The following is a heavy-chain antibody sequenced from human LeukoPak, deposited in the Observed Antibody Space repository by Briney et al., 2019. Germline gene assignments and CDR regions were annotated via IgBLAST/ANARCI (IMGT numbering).Heavy chain of an antibody. V-gene: IGHV4-61*02. CDR3: AGQYSGSYSRYDWFDP. J-gene: IGHJ5*02. CDR2: IYTSGST. D-gene: IGHD1-26*01. Sequence: TSETLSLTCTVSGGSISSGSYYWSWIRQPAGKGLEWVGRIYTSGSTNYNPSLKSRVTISVDTSKNQFSLKLSSVTAADTAVYYCAGQYSGSYSRYDWFDPWGQGTLVTVSS. CDR1: GGSISSGSYY.